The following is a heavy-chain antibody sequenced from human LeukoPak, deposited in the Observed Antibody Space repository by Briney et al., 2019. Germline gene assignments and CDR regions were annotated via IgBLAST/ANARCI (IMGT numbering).Heavy chain of an antibody. J-gene: IGHJ5*02. CDR3: ARSPWGITMIAEA. D-gene: IGHD3-22*01. CDR2: IYSGGST. Sequence: QPGGSLRLSCAASGFIVSSNYMSWVRQAPGKGLEWVSVIYSGGSTYYADSVKGRFTISRDNSKNTLYLQTNSLRAEDTAVYYCARSPWGITMIAEAWGQGTLVTVSS. CDR1: GFIVSSNY. V-gene: IGHV3-53*01.